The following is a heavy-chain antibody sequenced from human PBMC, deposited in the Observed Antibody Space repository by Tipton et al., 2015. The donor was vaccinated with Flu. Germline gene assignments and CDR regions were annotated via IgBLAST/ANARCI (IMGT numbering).Heavy chain of an antibody. CDR2: MNPNSGNT. CDR1: GYTFTSYD. CDR3: ARGLTYYYGSGSYRYPNDY. D-gene: IGHD3-10*01. J-gene: IGHJ4*02. Sequence: QSGPEVKKPGASVKVSCKASGYTFTSYDINWVRQATGQGLEWMGWMNPNSGNTGYAQKFQGRVTMTRNTSISTAYMELSSLRSEDTAVYYCARGLTYYYGSGSYRYPNDYWGQGTLVTVSS. V-gene: IGHV1-8*01.